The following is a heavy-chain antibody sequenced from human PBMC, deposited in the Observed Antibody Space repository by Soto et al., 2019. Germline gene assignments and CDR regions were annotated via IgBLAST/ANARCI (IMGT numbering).Heavy chain of an antibody. V-gene: IGHV1-8*01. CDR1: GYTFTSYD. J-gene: IGHJ6*03. CDR3: ARTARGIAAAGPYYYYYMDV. Sequence: GASVKVSCKASGYTFTSYDINWVRQATGQGLEWMGWMNPNSGNTGYAQKFQGRVTMTRNTSISTAYMELSSLRSEDTAVYYCARTARGIAAAGPYYYYYMDVWGKGTTVTVSS. D-gene: IGHD6-13*01. CDR2: MNPNSGNT.